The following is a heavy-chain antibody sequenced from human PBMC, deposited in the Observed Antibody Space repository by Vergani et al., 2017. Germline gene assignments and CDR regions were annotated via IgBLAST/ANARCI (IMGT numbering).Heavy chain of an antibody. CDR2: INHSGST. CDR1: GGSFSGYY. V-gene: IGHV4-34*01. CDR3: AIGGGYYDSSGYFDY. D-gene: IGHD3-22*01. J-gene: IGHJ4*02. Sequence: QVQLQQWGAGLLKPSETLSLTCAVYGGSFSGYYWSWIRQPPGKGLEWIGEINHSGSTNYNPSLKSLVTISVDTSKNHFSLKLSSVTAADTAVYYCAIGGGYYDSSGYFDYWGQGTLVTVSS.